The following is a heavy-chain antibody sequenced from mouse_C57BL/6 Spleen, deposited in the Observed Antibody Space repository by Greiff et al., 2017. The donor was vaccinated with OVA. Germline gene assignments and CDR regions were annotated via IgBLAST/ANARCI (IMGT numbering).Heavy chain of an antibody. V-gene: IGHV1-26*01. D-gene: IGHD1-1*01. Sequence: EVQLQQSGPELVKPGASVKISCKASGYTFTDYYMNWVKQSHGKSLEWIGDINPNNGGTSYNQKFKGKATLTVDKSSSTAYMELRSLTSEDSAVYYCARGELYYYGSSLSFAYWGQGTLVTVSA. CDR1: GYTFTDYY. CDR2: INPNNGGT. CDR3: ARGELYYYGSSLSFAY. J-gene: IGHJ3*01.